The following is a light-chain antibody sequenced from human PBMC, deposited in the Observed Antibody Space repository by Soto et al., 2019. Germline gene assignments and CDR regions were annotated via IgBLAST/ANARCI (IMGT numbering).Light chain of an antibody. V-gene: IGKV1-6*01. Sequence: AIQMTQSPSSLAASIGDRVTITCRASQGVRNDLGWYQQKPGKAPRLLIFGASTLQTGVPSRFSGRGSGTDFTLTISDLQSEDFATYYCLQGWTFGQGTRVEIK. CDR3: LQGWT. J-gene: IGKJ1*01. CDR1: QGVRND. CDR2: GAS.